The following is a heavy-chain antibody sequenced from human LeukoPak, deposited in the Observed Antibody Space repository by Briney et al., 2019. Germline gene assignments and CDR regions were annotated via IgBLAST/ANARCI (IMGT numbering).Heavy chain of an antibody. J-gene: IGHJ5*02. CDR3: ASYYDFWSGLRGGFDP. Sequence: PSETLSLTCTVSGGSISSYYWSWIRQPPGKGLEWIGYIYNSGSTNYNPSLKSRVTISVDTSKNQFSLKLSSVTAADTAVYYCASYYDFWSGLRGGFDPWGQGTLVTVSS. CDR2: IYNSGST. D-gene: IGHD3-3*01. CDR1: GGSISSYY. V-gene: IGHV4-4*08.